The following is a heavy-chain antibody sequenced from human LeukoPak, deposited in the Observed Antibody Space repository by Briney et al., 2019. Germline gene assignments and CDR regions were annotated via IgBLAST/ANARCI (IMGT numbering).Heavy chain of an antibody. CDR1: GGSFSGYY. V-gene: IGHV4-34*01. Sequence: SETPSLTCAVYGGSFSGYYWSWIRQPPGKGLEWIGEINHSGRTNYNPSLKSRVTISVDTSKNQFSLKLSSVTAADTAVYYCARGLYYYGSGSYLLKYYYYYGIDVWGQGTTVTVSS. J-gene: IGHJ6*02. CDR3: ARGLYYYGSGSYLLKYYYYYGIDV. CDR2: INHSGRT. D-gene: IGHD3-10*01.